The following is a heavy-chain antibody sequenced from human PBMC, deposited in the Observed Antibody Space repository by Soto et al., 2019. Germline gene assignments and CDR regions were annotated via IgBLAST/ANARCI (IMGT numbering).Heavy chain of an antibody. CDR2: IFSSDEK. V-gene: IGHV2-26*01. D-gene: IGHD5-18*01. J-gene: IGHJ5*02. CDR3: ARAVDRAISDIWFDP. CDR1: GFSLSNSGMG. Sequence: GPTLVNPTETLTLTCTVSGFSLSNSGMGVSWILQPPGKALEWLAHIFSSDEKSYRTSLETRLTVSKDTSKSQVVLTMTNMDPLDTATYYCARAVDRAISDIWFDPWGQGTQVTVYS.